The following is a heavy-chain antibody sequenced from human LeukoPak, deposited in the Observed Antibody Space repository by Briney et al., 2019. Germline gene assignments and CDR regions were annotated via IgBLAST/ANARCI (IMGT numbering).Heavy chain of an antibody. J-gene: IGHJ4*02. CDR3: ARGPYYGSEEDLDY. D-gene: IGHD3-10*01. Sequence: ASVKVSCKASGYTFTSYGISWVRQAPGQGLEWMGWMNPNSGNTGYAQKFQGRVTMTRNTSISTAYMELSSLRSEDTAVYYCARGPYYGSEEDLDYWGQGTLVTVSS. CDR1: GYTFTSYG. CDR2: MNPNSGNT. V-gene: IGHV1-8*02.